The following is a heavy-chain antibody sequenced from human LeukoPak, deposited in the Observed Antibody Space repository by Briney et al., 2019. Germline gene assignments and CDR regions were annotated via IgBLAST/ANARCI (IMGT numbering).Heavy chain of an antibody. CDR1: GYTLTELS. D-gene: IGHD3-22*01. CDR3: ATYWPYYYDSSGYLLGY. J-gene: IGHJ4*02. CDR2: FDPEDGET. Sequence: ASVKVSCKVSGYTLTELSMHWVRQAPRKGLEWMGGFDPEDGETIYAQKFQGRVTMTEDTSTDTAYMELSSLRSEDTAVYYCATYWPYYYDSSGYLLGYWGQGTLVTVSS. V-gene: IGHV1-24*01.